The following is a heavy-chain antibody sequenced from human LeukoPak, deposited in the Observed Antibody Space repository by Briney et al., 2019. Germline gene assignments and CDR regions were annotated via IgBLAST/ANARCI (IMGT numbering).Heavy chain of an antibody. CDR2: IIPIFGTA. CDR1: GGTFSSYA. D-gene: IGHD3-22*01. V-gene: IGHV1-69*13. CDR3: AVTRAPGNYYDSSGPNNWFDP. J-gene: IGHJ5*02. Sequence: SVKVSCKASGGTFSSYAISWVRQAPGQGLEWMGGIIPIFGTANYAQKFQGRVTITADEFTSTAYMELSSLRSEDTAVYYCAVTRAPGNYYDSSGPNNWFDPWGQGTLVTVSS.